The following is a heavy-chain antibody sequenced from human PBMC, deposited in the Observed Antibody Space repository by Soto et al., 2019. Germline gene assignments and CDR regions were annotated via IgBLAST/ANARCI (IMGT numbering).Heavy chain of an antibody. V-gene: IGHV4-31*03. D-gene: IGHD6-19*01. CDR2: IYYSGST. Sequence: QAQLQESGPGLVKPSQTLSLTCTVSGGSISSGGYYWSWIRQHPGKGLEWIGYIYYSGSTYYNPSLKSRVTISVDTSKNQFSLKLSSVTAADTAVYYCARGARVAGTFRPPGAADYWGQGTLVTVSS. CDR1: GGSISSGGYY. CDR3: ARGARVAGTFRPPGAADY. J-gene: IGHJ4*02.